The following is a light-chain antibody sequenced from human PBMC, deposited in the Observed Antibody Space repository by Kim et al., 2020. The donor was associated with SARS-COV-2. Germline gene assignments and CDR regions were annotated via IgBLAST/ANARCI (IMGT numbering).Light chain of an antibody. V-gene: IGKV1-5*03. CDR1: QNIGKW. Sequence: QMTQSPPTVSASVGDRVIITCRASQNIGKWLAWYQQKPEKAPKLLIKMPSNLEPAVPSRFSGSGSGTEFTLTINSLQPDDYATYYFQQYDDWRSVTFGGGTKVDIK. J-gene: IGKJ4*01. CDR2: MPS. CDR3: QQYDDWRSVT.